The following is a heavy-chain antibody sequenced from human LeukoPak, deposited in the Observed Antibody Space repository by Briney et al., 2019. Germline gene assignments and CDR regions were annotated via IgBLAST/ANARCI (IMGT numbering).Heavy chain of an antibody. CDR2: IIPIFGTA. CDR1: GGTFSSYA. J-gene: IGHJ6*03. D-gene: IGHD1-26*01. V-gene: IGHV1-69*05. Sequence: SVKVSCKASGGTFSSYAIIWVRQAPGQGLEWMGGIIPIFGTANYAQKFQGRVTITTDESTSTAYMELSSLRSEDTAVYYCARSFSPYSGSYYYYYYYYMDVWGKGTTVTVSS. CDR3: ARSFSPYSGSYYYYYYYYMDV.